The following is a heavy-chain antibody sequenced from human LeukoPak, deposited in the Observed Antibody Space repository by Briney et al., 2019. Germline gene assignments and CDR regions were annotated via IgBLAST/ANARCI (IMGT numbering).Heavy chain of an antibody. Sequence: PGGSLRLSCAASGFTFSSYSMNWVRQAPGKGLEWLSYISSSSSTIYYADSVKGRFTISRDNAKNSLYLQMNSLRAEDTAVYYCARDLWASAYYDFWSGYWDAFDIWGQGTMVTVSS. CDR2: ISSSSSTI. V-gene: IGHV3-48*01. J-gene: IGHJ3*02. CDR3: ARDLWASAYYDFWSGYWDAFDI. D-gene: IGHD3-3*01. CDR1: GFTFSSYS.